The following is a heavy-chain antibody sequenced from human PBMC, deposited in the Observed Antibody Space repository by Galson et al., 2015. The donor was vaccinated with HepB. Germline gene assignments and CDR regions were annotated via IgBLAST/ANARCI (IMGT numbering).Heavy chain of an antibody. Sequence: SLRLSCAASGFTFSTYTMHWVRQAPGKGLEYVSVISNDGSNTYHANSVKGRFTISRDNSKNTLYLQMGSLRAADTAVYFCASDPGGGYGMAAWGQGTTVTVSS. CDR1: GFTFSTYT. D-gene: IGHD3-16*01. V-gene: IGHV3-64*01. CDR3: ASDPGGGYGMAA. CDR2: ISNDGSNT. J-gene: IGHJ6*02.